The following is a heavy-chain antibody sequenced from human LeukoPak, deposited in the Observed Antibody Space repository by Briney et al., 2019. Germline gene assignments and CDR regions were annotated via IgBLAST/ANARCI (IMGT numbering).Heavy chain of an antibody. CDR1: GGTFSSYA. J-gene: IGHJ4*02. V-gene: IGHV1-69*01. CDR2: IIPIFGTA. Sequence: VASVKVSCKASGGTFSSYAISWVRQAPGQGLEWMGGIIPIFGTANYAQKFQGRVTITADESTSTAYMELSSLRSEDTAVYYCGNLADLGYCSGGSCYYFDYWGQGTLVTVSS. CDR3: GNLADLGYCSGGSCYYFDY. D-gene: IGHD2-15*01.